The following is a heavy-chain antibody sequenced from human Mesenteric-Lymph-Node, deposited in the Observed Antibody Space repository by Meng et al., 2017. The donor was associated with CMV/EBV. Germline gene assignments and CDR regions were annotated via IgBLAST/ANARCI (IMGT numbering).Heavy chain of an antibody. Sequence: AVSGGSISTPNWWRWVRQPPGKGLEWVGEIYHSGTTNYNPSLKSRVTISVDKSKNQFSLKLTSVTAADTAVYYCARTPAYSSTFDYWGQGALVTVSS. CDR3: ARTPAYSSTFDY. CDR1: GGSISTPNW. V-gene: IGHV4-4*02. J-gene: IGHJ4*02. CDR2: IYHSGTT. D-gene: IGHD6-13*01.